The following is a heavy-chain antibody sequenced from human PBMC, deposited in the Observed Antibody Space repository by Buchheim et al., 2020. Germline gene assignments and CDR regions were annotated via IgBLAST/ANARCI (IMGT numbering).Heavy chain of an antibody. D-gene: IGHD1-26*01. V-gene: IGHV3-33*01. J-gene: IGHJ4*02. Sequence: QVQLVESGGGVVQPGRSLRLSCAASGFTFSSYGMHWVRQAPGKGLEWVAVIWYDGSNKYYADSVKGRFTISRDNSKNTLYLQMNSLRAEDTAVYYCARDSGSYYHYYYSDYWGQGTL. CDR2: IWYDGSNK. CDR1: GFTFSSYG. CDR3: ARDSGSYYHYYYSDY.